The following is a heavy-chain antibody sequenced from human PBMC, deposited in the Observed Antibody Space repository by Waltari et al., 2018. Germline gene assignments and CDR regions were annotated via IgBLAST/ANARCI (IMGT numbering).Heavy chain of an antibody. CDR1: GFTFSSYA. V-gene: IGHV3-23*01. Sequence: EVQLLESGGGLVQPGGSLTLSCAASGFTFSSYAMSWVRQAPGKGWEGVSGISGSGGTTYYADAVKGRFTISRDNAKSTLYLQINSLRAEDTAVYYCAKGSSGWYQIDYWGQGALVTVSS. D-gene: IGHD6-19*01. CDR2: ISGSGGTT. CDR3: AKGSSGWYQIDY. J-gene: IGHJ4*02.